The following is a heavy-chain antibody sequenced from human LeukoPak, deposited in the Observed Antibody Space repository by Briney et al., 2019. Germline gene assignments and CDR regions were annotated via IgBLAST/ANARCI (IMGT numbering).Heavy chain of an antibody. CDR2: INPNSGGT. CDR3: SRPGGGSSEP. Sequence: GASVKVSCKASGYTFTGYYMHWVRQAPGQGLEWMGRINPNSGGTNYAQRFQGRVTMTRDTSISTAYMELRRMRSDDTAVYFCSRPGGGSSEPWGQGTLVTVSS. CDR1: GYTFTGYY. J-gene: IGHJ5*02. V-gene: IGHV1-2*06. D-gene: IGHD6-6*01.